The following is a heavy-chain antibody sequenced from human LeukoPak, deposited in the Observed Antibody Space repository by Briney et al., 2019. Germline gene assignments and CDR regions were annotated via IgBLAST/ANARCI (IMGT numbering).Heavy chain of an antibody. CDR3: ATIAELYSSGWYPLDY. D-gene: IGHD6-19*01. CDR1: GGSISSYY. J-gene: IGHJ4*02. V-gene: IGHV4-59*01. CDR2: IYYSGRT. Sequence: KPSETLSLTCTVSGGSISSYYWSWIRQPPGKGLEWIGYIYYSGRTNYNPSLKSRGTISVDTSKNPFSLKLSSVTAADTAVYYCATIAELYSSGWYPLDYWGQGTLVTVSS.